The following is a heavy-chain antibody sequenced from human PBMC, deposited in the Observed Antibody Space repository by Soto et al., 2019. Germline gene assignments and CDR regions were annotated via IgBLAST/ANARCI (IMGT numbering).Heavy chain of an antibody. V-gene: IGHV3-9*01. CDR1: GFTFDDYA. CDR3: EKNIHGFGCGDAFDT. J-gene: IGHJ3*02. D-gene: IGHD3-16*01. Sequence: EVQLVESGGGLVQPGRSLRLSCAASGFTFDDYAMHWVRQAPGKGLEWVSGISWNSGSIGYADSVKGRFTISRDNAKNSWSLKMNGWRAGDRAFFCCEKNIHGFGCGDAFDTGGQGTMVTVSS. CDR2: ISWNSGSI.